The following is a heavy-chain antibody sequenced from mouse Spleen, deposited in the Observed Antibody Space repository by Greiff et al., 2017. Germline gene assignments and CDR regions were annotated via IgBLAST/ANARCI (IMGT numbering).Heavy chain of an antibody. CDR1: GYTFTSYW. D-gene: IGHD4-1*01. V-gene: IGHV1-64*01. Sequence: QVQLQQPGAELVKPGASVKLSCKASGYTFTSYWMHWVKQRPGQGLEWIGMIHPNSGSTNYNEKFKSKATLTVDKSSSTAYMQLSSLTSEDSAVYYCARGIPDWDEFAYWGQGTLVTVSA. CDR2: IHPNSGST. CDR3: ARGIPDWDEFAY. J-gene: IGHJ3*01.